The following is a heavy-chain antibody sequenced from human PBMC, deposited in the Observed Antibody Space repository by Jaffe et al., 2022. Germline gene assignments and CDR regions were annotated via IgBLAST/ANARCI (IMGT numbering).Heavy chain of an antibody. CDR3: GTGVKQWLVRYYFDY. V-gene: IGHV4-39*01. J-gene: IGHJ4*02. Sequence: QLQLQESGPGLVKPSETLSLTCTVSGGSISSSSYYWGWIRQPPGKGLEWIGSIYYSGSTYYNPSLKSRVTISVDTSKNQFSLKLSSVTAADTAVYYCGTGVKQWLVRYYFDYWGQGTLVTVSS. CDR2: IYYSGST. D-gene: IGHD6-19*01. CDR1: GGSISSSSYY.